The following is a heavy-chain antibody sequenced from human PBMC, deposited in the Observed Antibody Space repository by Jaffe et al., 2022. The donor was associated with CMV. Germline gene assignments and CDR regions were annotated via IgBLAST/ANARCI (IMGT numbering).Heavy chain of an antibody. CDR2: IYTSGST. CDR1: GGSISSYY. CDR3: ARSPYYDSSGYHLYGMDV. J-gene: IGHJ6*02. Sequence: QVQLQESGPGLVKPSETLSLTCTVSGGSISSYYWSWIRQPAGKGLEWIGRIYTSGSTNYNPSLKSRVTMSVDTSKNQFSLKLSSVTAADTAVYYCARSPYYDSSGYHLYGMDVWGQGTTVTVSS. V-gene: IGHV4-4*07. D-gene: IGHD3-22*01.